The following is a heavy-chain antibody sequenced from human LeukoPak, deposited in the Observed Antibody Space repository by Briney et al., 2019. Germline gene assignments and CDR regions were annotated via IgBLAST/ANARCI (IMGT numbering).Heavy chain of an antibody. J-gene: IGHJ6*02. CDR2: FDPEDGET. CDR1: GYTLTELS. V-gene: IGHV1-24*01. D-gene: IGHD2-15*01. CDR3: ATDHCSGGSCYSNYYYGMDV. Sequence: ASVKVSCKVSGYTLTELSMHWVRQAPGKGLEWMGGFDPEDGETIYAQKFQGRVTMTEDTSTDTAYMELSSLRSEDTAVYYCATDHCSGGSCYSNYYYGMDVWGQGTTVTVSS.